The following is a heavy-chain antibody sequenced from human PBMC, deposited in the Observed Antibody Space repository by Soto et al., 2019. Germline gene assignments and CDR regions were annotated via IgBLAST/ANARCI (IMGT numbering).Heavy chain of an antibody. Sequence: ASVKVSCKASGYTFTSYGISWVRQAPGQGLEWMGWISAYNGNTNYAQKLQGRVTMTTDTSTSTAYMELRSLRSDDTAVYYCARVLEIVLVPAARRALDIWGQGTMVTVSS. D-gene: IGHD2-2*01. CDR2: ISAYNGNT. CDR3: ARVLEIVLVPAARRALDI. J-gene: IGHJ3*02. V-gene: IGHV1-18*01. CDR1: GYTFTSYG.